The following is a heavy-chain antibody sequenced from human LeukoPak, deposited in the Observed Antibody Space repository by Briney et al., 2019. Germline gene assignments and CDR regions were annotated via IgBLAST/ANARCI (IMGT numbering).Heavy chain of an antibody. Sequence: TFXXXAXXXXRQXPGQGLEWMGVIIPIFGTANYAQKFQGRVTITADESTSTAYMELSSLRSEDTAVYYCARESGWFDPWGQGTLVTVSS. V-gene: IGHV1-69*01. CDR1: TFXXXA. J-gene: IGHJ5*02. CDR3: ARESGWFDP. CDR2: IIPIFGTA.